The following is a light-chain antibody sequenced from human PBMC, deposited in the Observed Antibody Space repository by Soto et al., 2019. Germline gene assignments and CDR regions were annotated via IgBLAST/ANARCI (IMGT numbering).Light chain of an antibody. J-gene: IGKJ5*01. V-gene: IGKV3-15*01. CDR1: QSISSL. CDR2: GAS. Sequence: EIVMTQSPATLSVSPGERATLSFRASQSISSLLAWYQQKPGQTPRLLIYGASTRATGIPARFSGSGSGTEFTLTISSLQSEDFAVYYCQQFHNWPPITFGQGTRLEIK. CDR3: QQFHNWPPIT.